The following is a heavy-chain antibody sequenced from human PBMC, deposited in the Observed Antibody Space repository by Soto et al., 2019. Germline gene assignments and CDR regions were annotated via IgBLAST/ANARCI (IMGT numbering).Heavy chain of an antibody. D-gene: IGHD2-15*01. J-gene: IGHJ6*03. CDR2: IYYSGST. V-gene: IGHV4-39*01. CDR3: ARPGFDCSGGSCYSIAPYYYYMDV. CDR1: GGSISSSSYY. Sequence: SETLSLTCTVAGGSISSSSYYWGWIRQPPGKGLEWIGSIYYSGSTYYNPSLKSRVTISVDTSKNQFSLKLSSVTAADTAVYYCARPGFDCSGGSCYSIAPYYYYMDVWGKGTTVTV.